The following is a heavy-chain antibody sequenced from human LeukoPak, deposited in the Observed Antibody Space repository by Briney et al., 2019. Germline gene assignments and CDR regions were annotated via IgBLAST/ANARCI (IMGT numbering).Heavy chain of an antibody. D-gene: IGHD4-17*01. CDR1: GFRFDGYA. CDR2: ISGDGGSS. J-gene: IGHJ4*02. V-gene: IGHV3-43*02. CDR3: AKPTAMTTPYYFNS. Sequence: GGSLRLSCAASGFRFDGYAMHWVRQGPGQGLEWVSIISGDGGSSDYTGSVKGRFTISRDNSKNSLYLQMNNLRAEDSAFYYCAKPTAMTTPYYFNSWGQGTLVTVSS.